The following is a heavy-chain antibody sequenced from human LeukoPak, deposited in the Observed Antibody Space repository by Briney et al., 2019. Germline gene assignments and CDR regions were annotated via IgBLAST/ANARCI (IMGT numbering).Heavy chain of an antibody. CDR3: ARSVVYDYVSDAFDI. CDR2: IYYSGST. V-gene: IGHV4-39*07. J-gene: IGHJ3*02. D-gene: IGHD3-16*01. Sequence: SETLSLTCTVSGGSISSSSYYWSWIRQPPGKGLEWIGSIYYSGSTYYNPSLKSRVTISVDTSKNQFSLKLSSVTAADTAVYYCARSVVYDYVSDAFDIWGQGTMVTVSS. CDR1: GGSISSSSYY.